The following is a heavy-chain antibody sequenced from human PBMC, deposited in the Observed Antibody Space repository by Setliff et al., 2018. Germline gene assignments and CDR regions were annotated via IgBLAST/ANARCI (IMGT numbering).Heavy chain of an antibody. V-gene: IGHV4-4*07. CDR2: IYTSGST. CDR1: GGSISSYY. CDR3: ARGQRYCSGGSCYYYKDV. Sequence: SETLSLPCTVSGGSISSYYWSWIRQPAGKGLEWIGRIYTSGSTNYNPSLKSRVTMSVDTSKNQFSLKLSSVTAADTAVYYCARGQRYCSGGSCYYYKDVWGKGTTVTVSS. J-gene: IGHJ6*03. D-gene: IGHD2-15*01.